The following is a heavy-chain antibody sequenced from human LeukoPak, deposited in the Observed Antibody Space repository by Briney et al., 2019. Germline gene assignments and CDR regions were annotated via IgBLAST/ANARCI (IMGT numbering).Heavy chain of an antibody. D-gene: IGHD3-3*01. J-gene: IGHJ4*02. CDR1: GGSISSYY. CDR2: IYYSGTT. V-gene: IGHV4-59*12. CDR3: ARASYDFWSGYYHRSAYYFDY. Sequence: PSETLSLTCTVSGGSISSYYWSWIRQPPGKGLEWIGYIYYSGTTNYNPSLKSRVTISVDTSKNQFSLKLSSVTAADTAVYYCARASYDFWSGYYHRSAYYFDYWGQGTLVTVSS.